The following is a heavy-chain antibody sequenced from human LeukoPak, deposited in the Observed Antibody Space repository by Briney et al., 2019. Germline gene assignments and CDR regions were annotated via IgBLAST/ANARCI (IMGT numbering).Heavy chain of an antibody. CDR2: IKQDGSET. D-gene: IGHD6-19*01. CDR3: ARLSTAVVDSDY. Sequence: GGSLRLSCAASGFTFSSYAMSWVRQASGKGLEWVANIKQDGSETYYVDSVKGRFTISRDNARNSLYQQMNSLRAEDTAMYYCARLSTAVVDSDYWGQGTLVTVSS. J-gene: IGHJ4*02. CDR1: GFTFSSYA. V-gene: IGHV3-7*01.